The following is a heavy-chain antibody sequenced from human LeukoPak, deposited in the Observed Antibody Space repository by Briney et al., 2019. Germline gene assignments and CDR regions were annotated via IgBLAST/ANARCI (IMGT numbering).Heavy chain of an antibody. Sequence: SETLSLTCTVSGGSISSYYWSWIRQPAGKGLEWIGRIYTSGSTNYNPSLKSRVTMSVDTSKNQFSLKLSSVTAADTAVYYCARDPAAAAGTLYYGMDVWGQGTTVTVSS. CDR2: IYTSGST. D-gene: IGHD6-13*01. V-gene: IGHV4-4*07. CDR3: ARDPAAAAGTLYYGMDV. CDR1: GGSISSYY. J-gene: IGHJ6*02.